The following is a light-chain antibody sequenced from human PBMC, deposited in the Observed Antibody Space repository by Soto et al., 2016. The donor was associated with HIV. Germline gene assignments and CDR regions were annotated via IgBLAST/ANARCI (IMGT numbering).Light chain of an antibody. Sequence: SYELTQPPSVSVSPGQTAIITCSGDKLGNKYTSWHQQKPGQSPVVVIHQDSQRPSGIPERFSGSNSGNTATLTISGAQAIDEADYYCQAWVTNTYVFGGGTKVTVL. CDR1: KLGNKY. CDR3: QAWVTNTYV. J-gene: IGLJ1*01. CDR2: QDS. V-gene: IGLV3-1*01.